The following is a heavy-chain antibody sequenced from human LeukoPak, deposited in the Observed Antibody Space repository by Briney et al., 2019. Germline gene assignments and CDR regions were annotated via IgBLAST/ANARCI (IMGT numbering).Heavy chain of an antibody. Sequence: ASVKVSCKASGYTFTSYYMHWVRQAPGQGLEWMGIINPSGGSTSYAQKFQGRVTMTRDTSTSTVYMELRSLRSDDTAVYYCARGLLGYGMDVWGQGTTVTVSS. CDR2: INPSGGST. V-gene: IGHV1-46*01. CDR3: ARGLLGYGMDV. D-gene: IGHD3-3*02. J-gene: IGHJ6*02. CDR1: GYTFTSYY.